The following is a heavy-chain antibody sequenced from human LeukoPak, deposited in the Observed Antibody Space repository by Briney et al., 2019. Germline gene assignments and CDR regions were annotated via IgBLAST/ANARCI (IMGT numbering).Heavy chain of an antibody. V-gene: IGHV1-2*02. CDR1: AYTFTGYY. D-gene: IGHD6-13*01. CDR3: ARGYRLAAAGSFDY. J-gene: IGHJ4*02. CDR2: INPDSGGT. Sequence: GASVKVSCKASAYTFTGYYMHWVRQAPGQGLEWMGWINPDSGGTNYAQKFQGRVTMTRDTSISTAYMEVRSLRSDDTAVYYCARGYRLAAAGSFDYWGQGTLVTVSS.